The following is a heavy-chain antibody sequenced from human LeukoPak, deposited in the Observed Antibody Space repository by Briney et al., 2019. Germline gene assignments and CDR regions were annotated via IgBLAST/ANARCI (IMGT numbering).Heavy chain of an antibody. V-gene: IGHV3-21*01. D-gene: IGHD3-10*01. Sequence: GGSLRLSCAASEFTFSIYSMNGARQAPGKGLEWVSSISISSTYIYYADSVKGRFTISRDNAKNSLFLQMNSLRADDTAVYYCAREDASGSYYRSLDYWGQGTLVTVSS. CDR1: EFTFSIYS. CDR2: ISISSTYI. J-gene: IGHJ4*02. CDR3: AREDASGSYYRSLDY.